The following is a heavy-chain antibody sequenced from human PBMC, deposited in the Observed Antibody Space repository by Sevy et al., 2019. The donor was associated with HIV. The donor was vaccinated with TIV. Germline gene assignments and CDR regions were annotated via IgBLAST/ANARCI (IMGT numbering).Heavy chain of an antibody. Sequence: ASVKVSCKASGYTFTSYGISWVRQAPGQGLEWMGWISAYNGNTNYAQKLQGRVTMTTDTSTSTAYMELRSLRSDDTAVYYCARDHGMDGSGSYYQPREYMDVWGKGTTVTVSS. V-gene: IGHV1-18*01. CDR2: ISAYNGNT. J-gene: IGHJ6*03. D-gene: IGHD3-10*01. CDR1: GYTFTSYG. CDR3: ARDHGMDGSGSYYQPREYMDV.